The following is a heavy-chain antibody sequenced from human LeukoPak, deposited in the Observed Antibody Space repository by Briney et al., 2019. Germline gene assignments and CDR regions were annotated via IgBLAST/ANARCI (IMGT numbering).Heavy chain of an antibody. D-gene: IGHD6-6*01. CDR2: ISYTGST. CDR3: ARHEAITARPWFDY. V-gene: IGHV4-59*08. Sequence: PSETLSLTCTVSGGSISSYYWSWIRQPPGKGLEWVGYISYTGSTNYNPSLKSRVTISVDTSKNQFSLKLSSVTAADTAVYYCARHEAITARPWFDYWGQGTLVTVSS. CDR1: GGSISSYY. J-gene: IGHJ4*02.